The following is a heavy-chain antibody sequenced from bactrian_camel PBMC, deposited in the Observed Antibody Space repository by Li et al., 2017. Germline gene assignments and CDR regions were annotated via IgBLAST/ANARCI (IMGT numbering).Heavy chain of an antibody. CDR2: ISGASRT. J-gene: IGHJ4*01. V-gene: IGHV3S9*01. Sequence: HVQLVESGGGLVQPGGSLRLSCVASAFTFSTYAMSWVRQGPGKGLEWVSSISGASRTYYSNSVKGRCTIARDNTKNTVYLQMISLESEDRALYYCATGIQTVARQDGVWGQGTQVTVS. CDR1: AFTFSTYA. CDR3: ATGIQTVARQDGV. D-gene: IGHD3*01.